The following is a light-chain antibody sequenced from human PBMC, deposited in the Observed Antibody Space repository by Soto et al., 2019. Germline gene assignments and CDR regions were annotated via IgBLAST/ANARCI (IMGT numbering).Light chain of an antibody. Sequence: QSALTQPASVSGSPGQSITISCTGSRSDVGGYNYVSWYQQHPDKAPKLMIYDVSNRPSGVSNRFSGSKSGNTASLTISRLEAEDAADYYCSSYTSGNALVFGGGTKLTVL. CDR1: RSDVGGYNY. CDR3: SSYTSGNALV. V-gene: IGLV2-14*03. CDR2: DVS. J-gene: IGLJ2*01.